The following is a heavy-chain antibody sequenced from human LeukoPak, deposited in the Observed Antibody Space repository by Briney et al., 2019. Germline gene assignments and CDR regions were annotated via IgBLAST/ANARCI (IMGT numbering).Heavy chain of an antibody. CDR1: GFTFSSYS. CDR3: ARPTLTWRSGPDY. Sequence: TGGSLRLSCAASGFTFSSYSMNWVRQAPGKGLEWVSSISSSSSYIYYADSVKGRFTISRDNAKNSLYLQMNSLRAEDTAVYYCARPTLTWRSGPDYWGQGTLVTVSS. V-gene: IGHV3-21*01. J-gene: IGHJ4*02. CDR2: ISSSSSYI. D-gene: IGHD3-10*01.